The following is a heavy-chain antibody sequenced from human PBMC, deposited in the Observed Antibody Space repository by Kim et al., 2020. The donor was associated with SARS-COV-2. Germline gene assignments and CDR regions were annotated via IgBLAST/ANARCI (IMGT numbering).Heavy chain of an antibody. J-gene: IGHJ4*02. CDR3: ARGGSYCHS. CDR2: INQYENEK. CDR1: GFTFSSYW. Sequence: GGSLRLSCAASGFTFSSYWMSWVRQAPGKGLEWVANINQYENEKYSVDSVKGRFTISRDNAKNSVYLQMNSLRAEDTAVYYCARGGSYCHSWGQGTLVIVSS. D-gene: IGHD1-26*01. V-gene: IGHV3-7*01.